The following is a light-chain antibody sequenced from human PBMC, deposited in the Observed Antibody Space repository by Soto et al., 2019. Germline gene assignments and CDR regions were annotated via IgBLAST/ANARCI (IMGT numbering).Light chain of an antibody. CDR2: WAS. CDR3: HQYYSPPYT. V-gene: IGKV4-1*01. Sequence: DIGMTQSPDSLAVSLGERATINCKSSQSVLYSSNNKNYLAWYQQKPGQPPKLLISWASTQESGVPDRFSGSGSGTDFTLTISSLQAEDVAVYYCHQYYSPPYTFGQGTKLEIK. CDR1: QSVLYSSNNKNY. J-gene: IGKJ2*01.